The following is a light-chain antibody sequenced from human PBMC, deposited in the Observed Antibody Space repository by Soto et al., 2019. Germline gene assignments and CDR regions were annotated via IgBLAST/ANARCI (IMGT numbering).Light chain of an antibody. Sequence: QSVLTQSPSVSAAPGQKVTISCSGSSSNIGNNYVSWSQQLPGTAPKLLIYDNNKRPSGIPDRFSGSKSGTSGTLDITGLLTGDEADYYCATWDGSLPGEVFGGGPKLTVL. V-gene: IGLV1-51*01. J-gene: IGLJ2*01. CDR3: ATWDGSLPGEV. CDR1: SSNIGNNY. CDR2: DNN.